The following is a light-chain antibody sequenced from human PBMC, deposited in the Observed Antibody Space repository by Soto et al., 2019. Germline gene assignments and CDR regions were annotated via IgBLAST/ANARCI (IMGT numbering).Light chain of an antibody. Sequence: EIGLTQSPGTLSLSPGERATLSCRASQGVSSSYLAWYQQKPGQAPRLLIYGASSRATGIPDRFSGSGTGTDLAVSNSRREAEDFDVYCCQQYGSSAPSFGQGTKVEIK. J-gene: IGKJ1*01. CDR3: QQYGSSAPS. CDR2: GAS. CDR1: QGVSSSY. V-gene: IGKV3-20*01.